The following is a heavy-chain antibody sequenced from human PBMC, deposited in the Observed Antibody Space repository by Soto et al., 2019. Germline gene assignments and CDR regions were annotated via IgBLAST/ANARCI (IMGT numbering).Heavy chain of an antibody. V-gene: IGHV1-18*01. CDR1: GYTFTSYG. CDR2: ISGYNGNT. D-gene: IGHD3-10*02. CDR3: ACDAGVRGRLSMGV. J-gene: IGHJ6*02. Sequence: QVQLVQSGAEVKKPGASVKVSCKASGYTFTSYGISWVRQAPGQGLEWMEWISGYNGNTNFAQKLQGRVTMTTDTDGSAPYMELRRLRSDGTAAYYCACDAGVRGRLSMGVWGHGTTVTVSS.